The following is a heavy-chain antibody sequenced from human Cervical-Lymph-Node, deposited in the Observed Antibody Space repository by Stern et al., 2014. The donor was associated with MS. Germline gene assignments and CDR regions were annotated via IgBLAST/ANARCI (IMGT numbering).Heavy chain of an antibody. J-gene: IGHJ4*02. V-gene: IGHV3-21*01. CDR1: GFTFSSYS. CDR3: ARDSSSWYAMDY. D-gene: IGHD6-13*01. Sequence: EVQLVESGGGLVKPGGSLRLSCAASGFTFSSYSMNWVRQAPGKGLEWVSSISSSSSYIYYADSVKGRFTISRDKDKNSLYMQMNSLRAEDTAVYYCARDSSSWYAMDYWGQGTLVTVSS. CDR2: ISSSSSYI.